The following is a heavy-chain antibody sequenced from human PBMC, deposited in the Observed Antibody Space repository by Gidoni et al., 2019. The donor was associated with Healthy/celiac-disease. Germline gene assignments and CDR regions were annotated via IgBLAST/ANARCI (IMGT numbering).Heavy chain of an antibody. V-gene: IGHV3-48*04. CDR1: GFTFSSYS. CDR2: ISSSSSTI. D-gene: IGHD2-2*01. CDR3: ARGATSNFDY. Sequence: EVQLVESGGGLVQPGGSLRLSCAAPGFTFSSYSMNWVRQAPGKGLEWVSYISSSSSTIYYADSVKGRFTISRDNAKNSLYLQMNSLRAEDTAVYYCARGATSNFDYWGQGTLVTVSS. J-gene: IGHJ4*02.